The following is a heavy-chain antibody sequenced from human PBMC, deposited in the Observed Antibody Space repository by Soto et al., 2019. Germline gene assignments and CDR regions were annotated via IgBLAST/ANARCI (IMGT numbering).Heavy chain of an antibody. CDR1: GGSFSGYY. D-gene: IGHD7-27*01. Sequence: SETLSLTCAVYGGSFSGYYWSWIRQPPGKGLEWIGEINHSGSTNYNPSLKSRVTISVDTSKNQFSLKLISVTAADTAVYYCARILGGPTGDVAFDIWGQGTMVTVSS. V-gene: IGHV4-34*01. J-gene: IGHJ3*02. CDR2: INHSGST. CDR3: ARILGGPTGDVAFDI.